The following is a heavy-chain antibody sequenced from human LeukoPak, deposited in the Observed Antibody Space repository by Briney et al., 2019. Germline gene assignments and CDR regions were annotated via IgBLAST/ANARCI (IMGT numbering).Heavy chain of an antibody. CDR1: GTSITTDYY. D-gene: IGHD5-12*01. CDR3: AAYFSGYAQFGY. Sequence: PSETLSLTCSVSGTSITTDYYWGWIRQPPGKGLEWIASIHHSGRTTDNSSLKSRVTISIDTSRSQLSLKLNSVTAADTAVYFCAAYFSGYAQFGYWGQGTLVTVSS. J-gene: IGHJ4*02. CDR2: IHHSGRT. V-gene: IGHV4-38-2*02.